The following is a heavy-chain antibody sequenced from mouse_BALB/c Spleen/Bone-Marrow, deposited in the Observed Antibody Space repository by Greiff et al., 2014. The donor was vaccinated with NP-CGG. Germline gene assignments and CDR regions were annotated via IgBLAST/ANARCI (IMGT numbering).Heavy chain of an antibody. D-gene: IGHD2-3*01. Sequence: QVHVKQSGAELVKPGASVKLSCKASGYTFTSYDINWVRQRPEQGLEWIGWIFPGDNSTKYNEKFKGRATLTTDKSSSTAYMQLSRLTSEDSAVYFCAHDGLLPGMDYWGQGTSVTVSS. CDR1: GYTFTSYD. V-gene: IGHV1S56*01. CDR2: IFPGDNST. CDR3: AHDGLLPGMDY. J-gene: IGHJ4*01.